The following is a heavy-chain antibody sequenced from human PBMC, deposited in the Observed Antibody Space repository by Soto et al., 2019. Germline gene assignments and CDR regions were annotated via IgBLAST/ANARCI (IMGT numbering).Heavy chain of an antibody. CDR2: ISGYNGNT. V-gene: IGHV1-18*01. CDR1: GYTFTTYG. CDR3: GRERDGTSWSSAEYLQH. D-gene: IGHD6-13*01. Sequence: ASVKVSCKASGYTFTTYGIHWVRQAPGQGLEWMGWISGYNGNTNYAQKFQGRVTMTTDTSTTTAYMDLRSLRSDDTAVYYCGRERDGTSWSSAEYLQHWGQGTLVTVSS. J-gene: IGHJ1*01.